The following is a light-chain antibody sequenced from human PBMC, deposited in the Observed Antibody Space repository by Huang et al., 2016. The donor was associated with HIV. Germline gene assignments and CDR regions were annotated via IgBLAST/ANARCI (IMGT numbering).Light chain of an antibody. CDR2: LAS. CDR1: QSLLHESGHNY. J-gene: IGKJ2*01. CDR3: MQALQTPYT. Sequence: DIVMTQSPLSLPVTPGEPASISCRSNQSLLHESGHNYLDWYLQKPGQSPQLLIYLASTRASGVPDRFTSSGSGTDFTLRINKVEAQDVGVYFCMQALQTPYTFGRGTKLEI. V-gene: IGKV2-28*01.